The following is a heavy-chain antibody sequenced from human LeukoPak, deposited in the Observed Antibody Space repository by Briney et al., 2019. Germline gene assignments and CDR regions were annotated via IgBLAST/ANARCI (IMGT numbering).Heavy chain of an antibody. J-gene: IGHJ4*02. Sequence: GGSLRLSCAASGFTFSSYWMSWVRQAPGKGLEWVANIKQDGSEKYYVDSVKGRFTISRDNAKNSLYLQMNSLRAEDTAVYYCARVDSSGWYGRYYFDYWGQGTLVTVSS. CDR2: IKQDGSEK. D-gene: IGHD6-19*01. CDR1: GFTFSSYW. CDR3: ARVDSSGWYGRYYFDY. V-gene: IGHV3-7*01.